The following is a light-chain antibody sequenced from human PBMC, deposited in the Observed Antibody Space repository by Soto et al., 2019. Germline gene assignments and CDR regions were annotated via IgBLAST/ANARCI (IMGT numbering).Light chain of an antibody. CDR3: AAWDDSLSGVV. Sequence: QSALTQPRSVSGSPGQSVTISCTGTNSDVGAYTLVSWYQQLPGKAPKLIISAVTYRPSGVPDRFSGSKSGNTASLTISGLQTEDEADYYCAAWDDSLSGVVFGGGTKVTVL. V-gene: IGLV2-11*01. CDR1: NSDVGAYTL. J-gene: IGLJ2*01. CDR2: AVT.